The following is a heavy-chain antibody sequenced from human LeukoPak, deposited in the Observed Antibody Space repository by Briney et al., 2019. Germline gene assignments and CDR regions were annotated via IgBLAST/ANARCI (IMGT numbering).Heavy chain of an antibody. Sequence: GGSLRLSCAASGFTFSSYDMNWVRQAPGKGLEWVSYISSGNTIYYADSVKGRFTISRDNAKNSLYLQMNSLRAEDTAVYYCGYDGSGYRDPLVEYDAFDIWGQGTMVTVSS. D-gene: IGHD3-22*01. CDR3: GYDGSGYRDPLVEYDAFDI. V-gene: IGHV3-48*03. J-gene: IGHJ3*02. CDR1: GFTFSSYD. CDR2: ISSGNTI.